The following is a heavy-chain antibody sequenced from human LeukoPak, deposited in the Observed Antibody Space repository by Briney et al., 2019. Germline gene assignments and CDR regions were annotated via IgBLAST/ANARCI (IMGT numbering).Heavy chain of an antibody. CDR1: GFTFSSYS. CDR2: ISSSSSYI. Sequence: GGSLRPSCAASGFTFSSYSMNWVRQAPGKGLEWVSSISSSSSYIYYADSVKGRFTISRDNAKNSLYLQMNSLRAEDTAVYYCARDNFVAGTYDYWGQGTLVTVSS. CDR3: ARDNFVAGTYDY. D-gene: IGHD6-19*01. J-gene: IGHJ4*02. V-gene: IGHV3-21*01.